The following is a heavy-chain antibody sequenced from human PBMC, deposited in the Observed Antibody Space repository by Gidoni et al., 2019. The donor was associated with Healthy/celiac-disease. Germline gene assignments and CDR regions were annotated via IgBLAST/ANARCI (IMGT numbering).Heavy chain of an antibody. Sequence: QVQLVQSGAEVKKPGASVKVSCKASGYTFTSYGISWVRQAPGQGLEWMGWISAYNGNTNYAQKLQGRVTMPTATSTSTAYMALRSLRSDDTAVYYCARSNSFWGDQHWGQGTLVTVSS. CDR1: GYTFTSYG. D-gene: IGHD3-16*01. V-gene: IGHV1-18*01. CDR2: ISAYNGNT. J-gene: IGHJ1*01. CDR3: ARSNSFWGDQH.